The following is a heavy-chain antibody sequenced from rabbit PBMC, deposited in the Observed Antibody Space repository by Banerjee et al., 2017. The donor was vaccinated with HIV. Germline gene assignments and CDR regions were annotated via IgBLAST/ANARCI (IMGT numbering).Heavy chain of an antibody. D-gene: IGHD6-1*01. Sequence: QEQLVESGGGLVQPEGSLTLTCKASGFDLSSYYHMCWVRQAPGKGLEWIGTIYAGSSGDTYYASWAKGRFTIPKTSSTTVTLQMTSLTAADTATYFCARRTVGYTGYAYAMNLWGPGTLVTVS. CDR2: IYAGSSGDT. V-gene: IGHV1S45*01. CDR1: GFDLSSYYH. CDR3: ARRTVGYTGYAYAMNL. J-gene: IGHJ4*01.